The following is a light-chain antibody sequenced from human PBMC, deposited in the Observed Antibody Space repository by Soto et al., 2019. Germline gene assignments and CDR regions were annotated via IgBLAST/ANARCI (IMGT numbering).Light chain of an antibody. J-gene: IGKJ1*01. CDR2: GAS. CDR3: QQFGTSPWT. Sequence: EIGLTQSPGTLSLSPGERATLSCRASQSVSSSYLAWYQHKPGQAPRLLIHGASSRATGIPDRFSGSGSGTDFTLTISRLEPEDFAVYYCQQFGTSPWTFGQGTKVEIK. V-gene: IGKV3-20*01. CDR1: QSVSSSY.